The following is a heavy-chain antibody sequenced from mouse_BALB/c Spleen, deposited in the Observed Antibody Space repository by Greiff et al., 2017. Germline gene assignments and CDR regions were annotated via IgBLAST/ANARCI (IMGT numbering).Heavy chain of an antibody. CDR1: GYTFTSYW. D-gene: IGHD2-14*01. CDR2: INPSTGYT. V-gene: IGHV1-7*01. CDR3: ARDRYLDY. Sequence: VQLQQSGAELAKPGASVKMSCKASGYTFTSYWMHWVKQRPGQGLEWIGYINPSTGYTEYNQKFKDKATLTADKSSSTAYMQLSSLTSEDSAVYYCARDRYLDYWGQGTTLTVSS. J-gene: IGHJ2*01.